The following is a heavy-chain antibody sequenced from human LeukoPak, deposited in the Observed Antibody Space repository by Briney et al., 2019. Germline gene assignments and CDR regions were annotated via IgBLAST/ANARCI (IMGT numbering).Heavy chain of an antibody. D-gene: IGHD2-2*01. Sequence: SVKVSCKASGGTFSSYAISWVRQAPGQGLEWMGRIIPIFGTANYAQKFQGRVTITTDESTSTAYMDLSSLRSEDTAVYYCARDVTGSSAFDYWGQGTLVTVSS. J-gene: IGHJ4*02. CDR1: GGTFSSYA. CDR2: IIPIFGTA. CDR3: ARDVTGSSAFDY. V-gene: IGHV1-69*05.